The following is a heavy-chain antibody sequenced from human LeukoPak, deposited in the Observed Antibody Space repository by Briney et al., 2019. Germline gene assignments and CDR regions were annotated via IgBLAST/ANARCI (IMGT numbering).Heavy chain of an antibody. CDR2: IYYSGST. Sequence: PSQTLSLTCTVSDGSISSGDYYWSWIRQPPGKGLEWIGYIYYSGSTFYNPSLKSRVTISVDTSKNQFSLKLSSVTAADTAVYYCARARPTMSFDYWGQGTLVTVSS. CDR1: DGSISSGDYY. D-gene: IGHD3-10*02. V-gene: IGHV4-30-4*01. CDR3: ARARPTMSFDY. J-gene: IGHJ4*02.